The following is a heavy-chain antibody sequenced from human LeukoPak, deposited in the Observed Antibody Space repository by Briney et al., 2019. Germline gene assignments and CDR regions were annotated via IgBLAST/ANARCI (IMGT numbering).Heavy chain of an antibody. V-gene: IGHV4-4*07. D-gene: IGHD1-1*01. CDR3: SREDTRTSYGTDS. Sequence: SETLSLTCTVSGASISSSYGSGIRQPAGKGLEWIGRIYNSETTNYNPSLKGRVTISVDKSKNHFSLQLRSVTAADTAVYYCSREDTRTSYGTDSWGQGTLVSVSS. CDR1: GASISSSY. CDR2: IYNSETT. J-gene: IGHJ4*02.